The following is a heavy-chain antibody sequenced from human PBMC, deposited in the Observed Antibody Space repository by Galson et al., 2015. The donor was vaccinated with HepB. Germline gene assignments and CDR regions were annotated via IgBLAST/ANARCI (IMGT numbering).Heavy chain of an antibody. CDR1: GFTFSSYA. CDR2: ISGSGGST. CDR3: AKDDRFSYYYDSRGLSSPN. J-gene: IGHJ4*02. V-gene: IGHV3-23*01. Sequence: SLRLSCAASGFTFSSYAMSWVRQAPGKGLEWVSAISGSGGSTYYADSVKGRFTISRDNSKNTLYLQMNSLRAEDTAVYYCAKDDRFSYYYDSRGLSSPNWGQGTLVTVSS. D-gene: IGHD3-22*01.